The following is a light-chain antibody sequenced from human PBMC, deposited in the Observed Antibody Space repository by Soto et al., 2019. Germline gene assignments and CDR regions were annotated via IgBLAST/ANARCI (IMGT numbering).Light chain of an antibody. CDR2: EVC. J-gene: IGLJ1*01. CDR1: SSDGGDYNY. V-gene: IGLV2-8*01. CDR3: SSYAGSLYV. Sequence: QSALTQPPSASGSPGQSVTISCTGTSSDGGDYNYVSWYQQHPGKAPKLMIYEVCKRPSGVPDRFSGSKSGNTASLTVSGLQAEDEADYYCSSYAGSLYVFGTGTKVTVL.